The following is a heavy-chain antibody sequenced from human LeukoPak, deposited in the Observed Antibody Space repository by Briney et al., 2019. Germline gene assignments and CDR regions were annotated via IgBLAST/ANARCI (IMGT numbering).Heavy chain of an antibody. CDR3: ARSIAAAGTMFDY. Sequence: SETLSLTCTVSGGSISSYYWSWIRQPPGKGLEWIGYIYYSGSTNYNPSLKSRVTISVDTSKNQFSLKLSSVTAADTAVYYCARSIAAAGTMFDYWGQETLVTVSS. J-gene: IGHJ4*02. CDR1: GGSISSYY. D-gene: IGHD6-13*01. CDR2: IYYSGST. V-gene: IGHV4-59*08.